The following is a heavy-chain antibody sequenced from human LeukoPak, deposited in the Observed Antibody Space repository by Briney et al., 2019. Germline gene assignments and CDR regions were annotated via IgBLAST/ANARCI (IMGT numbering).Heavy chain of an antibody. CDR1: GYTFTGYY. CDR2: INPNSGGT. CDR3: ARGNYDILTGYYIFDY. D-gene: IGHD3-9*01. J-gene: IGHJ4*02. V-gene: IGHV1-2*02. Sequence: GASVKVSCKASGYTFTGYYMHWVRQAPGQGLEWMGWINPNSGGTNYAQKFQGRVTMTRGTSISTAYMELSRLRSDDTAVYYCARGNYDILTGYYIFDYWGQGTLVTVSS.